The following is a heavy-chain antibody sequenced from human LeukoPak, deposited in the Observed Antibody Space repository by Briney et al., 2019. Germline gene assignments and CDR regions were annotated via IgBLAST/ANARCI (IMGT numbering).Heavy chain of an antibody. V-gene: IGHV4-31*03. CDR3: ARVCSSTSCTYYYYGMDV. CDR1: GGSISSGGYY. D-gene: IGHD2-2*01. Sequence: SETLSLTCTVSGGSISSGGYYWSWIRQHPGKGLEWIGYIYYSGSTYYNPSLKSRVTISVDTSKNQFSLKLSSVTAADTAVYYCARVCSSTSCTYYYYGMDVWGQGTTVTVSS. CDR2: IYYSGST. J-gene: IGHJ6*02.